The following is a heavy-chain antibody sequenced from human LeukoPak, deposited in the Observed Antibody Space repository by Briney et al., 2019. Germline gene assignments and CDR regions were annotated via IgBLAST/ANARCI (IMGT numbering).Heavy chain of an antibody. J-gene: IGHJ3*02. CDR1: GGTFSSYA. V-gene: IGHV1-69*04. CDR3: ARGALITMVRDDAFDI. Sequence: EASVKVSCKASGGTFSSYAISWVRQAPGQGLEWMGRIIPILGIANYAQKFQGRVTITADKSTSTAYMELSSLRSEDTAVYYCARGALITMVRDDAFDIWGQGTMVTVSS. D-gene: IGHD3-10*01. CDR2: IIPILGIA.